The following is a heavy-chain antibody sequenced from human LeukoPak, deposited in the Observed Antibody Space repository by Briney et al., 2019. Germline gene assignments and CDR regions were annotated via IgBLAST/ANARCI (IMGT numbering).Heavy chain of an antibody. J-gene: IGHJ4*02. CDR3: ARFGDSAWYVHY. V-gene: IGHV4-59*08. D-gene: IGHD3-16*01. CDR2: VFYTGES. Sequence: SETLSLTCTISGGYISSYYWSWIRQPPGKGLEWIGYVFYTGESDYNPSLESRVAISLQSSKNQFSLRLSSVTAADTAVYYCARFGDSAWYVHYWGQGTLVTVTS. CDR1: GGYISSYY.